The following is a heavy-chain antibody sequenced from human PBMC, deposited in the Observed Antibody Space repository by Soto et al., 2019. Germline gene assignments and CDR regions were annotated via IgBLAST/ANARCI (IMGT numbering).Heavy chain of an antibody. CDR1: GFTFSNAW. CDR2: ISGSGGST. CDR3: AKDKGLGGYYLDY. D-gene: IGHD3-22*01. J-gene: IGHJ4*02. V-gene: IGHV3-23*01. Sequence: GGSLRLSCAASGFTFSNAWMSWVRQAPGKGLEWVSTISGSGGSTYYADSVKGRFTISRDNSKNTLYLQMNSLRAEDTAVYYCAKDKGLGGYYLDYWGQGTLVTVSS.